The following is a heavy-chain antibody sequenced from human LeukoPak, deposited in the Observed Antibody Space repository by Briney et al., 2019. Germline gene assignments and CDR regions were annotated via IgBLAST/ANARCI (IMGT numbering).Heavy chain of an antibody. CDR3: ASGRVTRNAEYFQH. D-gene: IGHD5-18*01. CDR2: INHSGST. J-gene: IGHJ1*01. Sequence: PSETLSLTCAVYGGSFSGYYWSWIRQPPGKGLEWIGEINHSGSTNYNPSLKSRVTISVDTSKNQFSLKLSSVTAADTAVYYCASGRVTRNAEYFQHWGQGTLVTVSS. V-gene: IGHV4-34*01. CDR1: GGSFSGYY.